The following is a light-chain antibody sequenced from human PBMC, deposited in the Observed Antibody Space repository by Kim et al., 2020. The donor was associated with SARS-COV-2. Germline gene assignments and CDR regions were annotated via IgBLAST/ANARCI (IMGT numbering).Light chain of an antibody. CDR2: GTS. J-gene: IGKJ4*01. CDR3: QQYGTSPRT. V-gene: IGKV3-20*01. Sequence: EIVLTQSPGTLSLSPGEGATLSCMASQSVSSTYLAWYQQKSGQAPRLLIYGTSNRATGIPDRFSGSGSGTDFTLTISRLEPEDFAVYYCQQYGTSPRTFGGGTKVDIK. CDR1: QSVSSTY.